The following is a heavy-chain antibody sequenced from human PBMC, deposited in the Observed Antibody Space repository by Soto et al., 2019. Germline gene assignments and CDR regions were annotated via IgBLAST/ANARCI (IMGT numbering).Heavy chain of an antibody. CDR3: AREASGYDF. CDR1: GWTFSSFG. J-gene: IGHJ1*01. CDR2: IIPVFGRP. Sequence: SVKVSCKASGWTFSSFGISWVRQAPGQGLEWMGGIIPVFGRPNYAQRFRGRLTITADESTNTSYMELIDLTSEDTAVYYCAREASGYDFWGQGTQVTVSS. V-gene: IGHV1-69*13. D-gene: IGHD5-12*01.